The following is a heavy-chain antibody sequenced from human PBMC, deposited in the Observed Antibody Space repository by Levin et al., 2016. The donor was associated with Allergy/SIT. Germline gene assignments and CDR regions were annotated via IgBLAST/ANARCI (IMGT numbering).Heavy chain of an antibody. D-gene: IGHD6-19*01. CDR3: AHNSLEVTGTAAPNFVF. Sequence: RQAPGKALEWLAIIFWDDDKRYRPSLNSRLTITKDTSENQVVLTMTNMDPVDTGTYYCAHNSLEVTGTAAPNFVFWGQGTLVTVSS. J-gene: IGHJ4*02. CDR2: IFWDDDK. V-gene: IGHV2-5*02.